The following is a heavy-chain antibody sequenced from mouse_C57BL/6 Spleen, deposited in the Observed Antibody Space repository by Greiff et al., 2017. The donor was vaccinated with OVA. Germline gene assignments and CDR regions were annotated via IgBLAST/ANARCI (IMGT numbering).Heavy chain of an antibody. J-gene: IGHJ3*01. D-gene: IGHD2-4*01. CDR1: GYTFTRYW. Sequence: VQLPQPGAELVQPGASVKLSCKASGYTFTRYWMHWVKQRPGRGLAWIGRFAPSSGGTHYNDKLKSKATLTVDKPSSTADMQLRSLTSEDSAVDYCASLRDYGADWGKGTLVTVSA. CDR3: ASLRDYGAD. CDR2: FAPSSGGT. V-gene: IGHV1-72*01.